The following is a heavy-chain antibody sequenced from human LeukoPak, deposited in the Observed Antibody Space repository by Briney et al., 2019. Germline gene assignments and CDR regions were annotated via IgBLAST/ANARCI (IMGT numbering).Heavy chain of an antibody. Sequence: ASVKVSCKASGYTFTSYDINWVRQATGQGLEWMGWMNPNSGNTNYAQKLQGRVTMTTDTFTSTAYMELRSLRSDDTAVYYCARDITYDYWGQGTLVTVSS. CDR1: GYTFTSYD. J-gene: IGHJ4*02. V-gene: IGHV1-18*01. CDR3: ARDITYDY. CDR2: MNPNSGNT. D-gene: IGHD1-14*01.